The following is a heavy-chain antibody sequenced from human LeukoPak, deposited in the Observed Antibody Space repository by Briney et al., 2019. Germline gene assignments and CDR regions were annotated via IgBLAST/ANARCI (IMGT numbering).Heavy chain of an antibody. CDR3: ARDWGYSSSWYYGMDV. J-gene: IGHJ6*02. CDR1: GGSISSSNW. V-gene: IGHV4-4*02. Sequence: PSETLSLTCAVSGGSISSSNWWSWVRQPPGKGLEWIGEIYHSGSTNYNPSLKSRVTISVDKSKNQFSLKLSSVTAADTAVYYCARDWGYSSSWYYGMDVWGQGTTVTVSS. CDR2: IYHSGST. D-gene: IGHD6-13*01.